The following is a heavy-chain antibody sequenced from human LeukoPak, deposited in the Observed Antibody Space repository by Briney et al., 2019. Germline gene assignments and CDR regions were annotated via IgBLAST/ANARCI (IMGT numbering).Heavy chain of an antibody. CDR3: ARDSVIYGY. V-gene: IGHV3-7*01. J-gene: IGHJ4*02. D-gene: IGHD3/OR15-3a*01. CDR1: GLTFSSYW. Sequence: PGGSLRLSCAASGLTFSSYWMSWVRQAPGEGLEWVANIKQDGSEKYYADSVKGRFTISRDNAKNSLYLQMNSLRAEDTAVYYCARDSVIYGYWGQGTLVTVSS. CDR2: IKQDGSEK.